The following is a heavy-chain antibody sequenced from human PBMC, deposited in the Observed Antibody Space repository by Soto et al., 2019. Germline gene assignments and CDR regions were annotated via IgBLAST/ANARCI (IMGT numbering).Heavy chain of an antibody. V-gene: IGHV4-39*01. CDR1: GGSIRSSTYY. J-gene: IGHJ4*02. D-gene: IGHD6-13*01. CDR3: TRHEGGAAADRPLDY. Sequence: SETLSLTSTVSGGSIRSSTYYWGWIRQPPGKGLEWIGSIYYSGSTHNTPSLKSRVTMSVDTYTNQFSLKLNSVTAADTAVYYCTRHEGGAAADRPLDYWGQG. CDR2: IYYSGST.